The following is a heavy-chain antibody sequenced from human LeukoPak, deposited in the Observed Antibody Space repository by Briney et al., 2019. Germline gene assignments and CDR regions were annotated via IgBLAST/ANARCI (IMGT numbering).Heavy chain of an antibody. V-gene: IGHV4-4*02. CDR2: IYHSGST. CDR1: GGSISSSNW. J-gene: IGHJ4*02. Sequence: KPSGTLSLTCAVSGGSISSSNWWSWVRQPPGKGLEWIGEIYHSGSTNYNPSLKSRVTISVDKSKNQFSLKLSSVTAADTAVYYCARDHSMDGSYFDYWGQGTLVTVSS. D-gene: IGHD1-26*01. CDR3: ARDHSMDGSYFDY.